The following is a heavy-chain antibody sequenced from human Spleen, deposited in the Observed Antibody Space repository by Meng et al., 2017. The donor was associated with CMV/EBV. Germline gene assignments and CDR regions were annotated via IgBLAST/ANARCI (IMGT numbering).Heavy chain of an antibody. V-gene: IGHV3-33*01. CDR2: IRYDGSNK. J-gene: IGHJ3*02. CDR1: GFTFSSYD. Sequence: GESLKISCVASGFTFSSYDIHWVRQAPGKGLEWVAVIRYDGSNKYYVDSVKGRFTISRDNAKNSVYLQMNSLRAEDTAVYYCARETVVVVFDAFDMWGQGTMVTVSS. CDR3: ARETVVVVFDAFDM. D-gene: IGHD2-2*01.